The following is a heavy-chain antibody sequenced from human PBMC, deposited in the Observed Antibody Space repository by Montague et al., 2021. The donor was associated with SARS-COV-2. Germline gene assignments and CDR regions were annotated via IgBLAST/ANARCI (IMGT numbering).Heavy chain of an antibody. D-gene: IGHD3-3*01. Sequence: SETLSLTCTVSGGSISSSSNYWGWIRQPPGKGLEWIGGNYYNGSTYYNLSLKSRVTISVDTSKNQLSLKLSTVTAADTAVYYCARLNFHITIFGVVSSRVFYYWGQGTLVTVSS. CDR2: NYYNGST. V-gene: IGHV4-39*01. J-gene: IGHJ4*02. CDR1: GGSISSSSNY. CDR3: ARLNFHITIFGVVSSRVFYY.